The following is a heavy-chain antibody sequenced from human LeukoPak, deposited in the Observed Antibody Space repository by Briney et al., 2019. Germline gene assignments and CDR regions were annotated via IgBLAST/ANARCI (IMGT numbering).Heavy chain of an antibody. Sequence: PSGTLSLTCAVYGGSFSGYYWSWIRQPPGKGLEWIGEINHSGSTNYNPSLKSRVTISVDTSKKQFSLKLSSVTAADTAMYYCASPWGYGSGIWGQGTLVTVSS. CDR3: ASPWGYGSGI. V-gene: IGHV4-34*01. CDR1: GGSFSGYY. D-gene: IGHD3-10*01. CDR2: INHSGST. J-gene: IGHJ4*02.